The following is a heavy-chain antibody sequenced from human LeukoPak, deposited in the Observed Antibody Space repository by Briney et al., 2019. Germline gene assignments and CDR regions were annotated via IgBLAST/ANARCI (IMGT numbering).Heavy chain of an antibody. D-gene: IGHD2-2*01. CDR3: ASGGGYCSSTSCQRHGY. CDR1: GFTFSTYW. J-gene: IGHJ4*02. Sequence: GGSLRLSCAASGFTFSTYWMSWVRQAPGKGLEWVANIKQDGTEKYYVDSVKGRFTISRDNAKNSLYLQMNSLRSEDTAVYYCASGGGYCSSTSCQRHGYWGQGTLVTVSS. CDR2: IKQDGTEK. V-gene: IGHV3-7*01.